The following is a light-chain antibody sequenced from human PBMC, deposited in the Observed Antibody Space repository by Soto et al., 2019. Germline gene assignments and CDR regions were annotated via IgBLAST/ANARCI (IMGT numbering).Light chain of an antibody. J-gene: IGKJ4*01. CDR2: TAS. CDR1: QDISNY. V-gene: IGKV1-12*01. CDR3: QQTISVPLT. Sequence: DIQMTQSPSSVSASVGDRVTITCRAGQDISNYLAWYQQKPGKAPNLLIYTASSLQSGVPSKFSGSGSGTDFTLTISRLQPEDVATYYCQQTISVPLTFGRGPKVEIK.